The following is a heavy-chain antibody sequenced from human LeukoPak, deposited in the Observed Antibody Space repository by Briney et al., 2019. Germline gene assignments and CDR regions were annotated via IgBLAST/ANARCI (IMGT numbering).Heavy chain of an antibody. D-gene: IGHD2-15*01. J-gene: IGHJ4*02. Sequence: PGRFLRLSCTVSGFIFSSYGMHWVRQAPGKGLEWVAVIWSDGSNKDYVGSVKGRFTISRDDSKNTSYLQMNSLRVEDTAVYYCARSGGGTYFDYWGQGTLVTVSS. CDR1: GFIFSSYG. V-gene: IGHV3-33*01. CDR2: IWSDGSNK. CDR3: ARSGGGTYFDY.